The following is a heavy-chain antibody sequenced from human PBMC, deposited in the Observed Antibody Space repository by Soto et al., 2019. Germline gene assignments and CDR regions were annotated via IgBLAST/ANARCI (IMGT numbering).Heavy chain of an antibody. D-gene: IGHD3-3*01. CDR3: ARGSSYYDFWSGYFPYDY. Sequence: GGSLRLSCAASGFTFSSYWMSWVRQAPGKGLEWVANIKQDGSEKYYVDSVKGRYTISRDNAKNSLYLQMNSLRAEDTAVYYCARGSSYYDFWSGYFPYDYWGQGTLVTVSS. V-gene: IGHV3-7*01. CDR2: IKQDGSEK. CDR1: GFTFSSYW. J-gene: IGHJ4*02.